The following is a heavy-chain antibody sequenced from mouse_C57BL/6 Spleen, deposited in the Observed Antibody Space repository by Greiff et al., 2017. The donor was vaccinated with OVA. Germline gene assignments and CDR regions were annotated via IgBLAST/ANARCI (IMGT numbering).Heavy chain of an antibody. CDR2: ISAGGSYT. D-gene: IGHD1-2*01. CDR1: GFTFSSYA. Sequence: EVKVVESGGGLVKPGGSLKLSCAASGFTFSSYAMSWVRQTPEKRLEWVATISAGGSYTYYPDNVKGRFTISRDNAKNNLYLQMSHLKSEDTAMYYSARDTTAGYVGYWGQGTTLTVSS. V-gene: IGHV5-4*01. J-gene: IGHJ2*01. CDR3: ARDTTAGYVGY.